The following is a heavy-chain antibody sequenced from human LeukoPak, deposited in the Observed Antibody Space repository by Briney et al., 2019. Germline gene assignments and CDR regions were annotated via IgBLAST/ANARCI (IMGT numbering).Heavy chain of an antibody. CDR1: GGSISSYY. V-gene: IGHV4-59*08. D-gene: IGHD6-13*01. Sequence: SETLSLTCSVSGGSISSYYWSWIRQPPGKGLEWMGYIYYSGSTNYNPSLKSRVTISVDTSKNQCSLKLSSVTAADTAVYYCARVQTIAAASNLWYLWWGFDPWGQGTLVTVSS. J-gene: IGHJ5*02. CDR2: IYYSGST. CDR3: ARVQTIAAASNLWYLWWGFDP.